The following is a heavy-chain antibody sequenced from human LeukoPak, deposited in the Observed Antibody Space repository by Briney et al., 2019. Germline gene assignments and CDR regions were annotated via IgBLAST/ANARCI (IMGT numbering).Heavy chain of an antibody. J-gene: IGHJ4*02. CDR3: ARGGAEPNFDY. CDR1: GGSFSGYY. V-gene: IGHV4-34*01. D-gene: IGHD1-14*01. Sequence: RPSETLSLTRAVYGGSFSGYYWSWIRQPPGKGLEWIGEINHSGSTNYNPSLKSRVTISVDTSKNQFSLTLSSATAADTAVFYCARGGAEPNFDYWGQGTLVTVSS. CDR2: INHSGST.